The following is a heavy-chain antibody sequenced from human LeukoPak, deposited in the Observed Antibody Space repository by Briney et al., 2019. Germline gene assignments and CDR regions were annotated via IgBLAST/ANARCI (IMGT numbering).Heavy chain of an antibody. D-gene: IGHD3-9*01. CDR1: GGSINSGVYY. V-gene: IGHV4-31*03. Sequence: SETLSLTCTVSGGSINSGVYYWSWIRQYPGKGLEWIWSIFYSGSTYYNPSLKSRFTISVDTSKNQFSLKLSSVTAADTAVYYCAREYSDILTGYYLFDSWGQGTLVTVSS. J-gene: IGHJ4*02. CDR3: AREYSDILTGYYLFDS. CDR2: IFYSGST.